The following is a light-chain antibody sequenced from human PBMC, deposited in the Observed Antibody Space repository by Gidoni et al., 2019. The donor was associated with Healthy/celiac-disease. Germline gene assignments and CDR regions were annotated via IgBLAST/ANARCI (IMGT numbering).Light chain of an antibody. Sequence: DIVMTQSPDSLAVSLGERATINCKSSQSVLYSSNNINYLAWYQQQPEQPPKLLIYWASTRESGVPDRFSGSASGTDFTLTISSLQAEDVAVYYCQQYYSTPRTFXXXTKVEIK. CDR3: QQYYSTPRT. V-gene: IGKV4-1*01. CDR1: QSVLYSSNNINY. CDR2: WAS. J-gene: IGKJ1*01.